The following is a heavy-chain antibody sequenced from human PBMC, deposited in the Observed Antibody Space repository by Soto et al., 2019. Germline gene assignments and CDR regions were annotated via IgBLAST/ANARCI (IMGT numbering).Heavy chain of an antibody. D-gene: IGHD2-2*01. J-gene: IGHJ6*03. CDR2: ISGSTSYT. Sequence: EVQLVESGGGLVQPGGSLRLSCAASGFSFSDYSMNWVRQAPGKGLEWVSSISGSTSYTHYADSLQGRFTVSRDNAKKSLYMQLNSLRAEDTAVYYCASDGAFCSRTGCCDYCHYMALWGKGTTVTVSS. CDR3: ASDGAFCSRTGCCDYCHYMAL. CDR1: GFSFSDYS. V-gene: IGHV3-21*01.